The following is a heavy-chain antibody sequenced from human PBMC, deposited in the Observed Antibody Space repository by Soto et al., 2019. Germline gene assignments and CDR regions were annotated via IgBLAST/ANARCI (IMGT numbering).Heavy chain of an antibody. V-gene: IGHV3-9*01. Sequence: EVQLVESGGGLVQPGRSLRLSCAASGFTFDDYAMHWVRQAPGKGLEWVSGISWNSGSIGYADCVKGRFTISRDNAKKSLYLQMNSQKAEDTDLYYCEKDGEAYTGYCSCGSCQFHDCYYYMDVWGKGTTVTVSS. CDR2: ISWNSGSI. CDR1: GFTFDDYA. CDR3: EKDGEAYTGYCSCGSCQFHDCYYYMDV. D-gene: IGHD2-15*01. J-gene: IGHJ6*03.